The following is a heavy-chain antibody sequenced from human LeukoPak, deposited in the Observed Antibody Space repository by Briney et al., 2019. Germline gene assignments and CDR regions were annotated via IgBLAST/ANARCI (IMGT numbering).Heavy chain of an antibody. J-gene: IGHJ4*02. CDR2: IRYDGSNK. V-gene: IGHV3-30*02. CDR3: ARELYYYDSSGSSVDY. D-gene: IGHD3-22*01. Sequence: PGGSLRLSCAASGFTFSSYGMHWVRQAPGKGLEWVAFIRYDGSNKYYADSVKGRFTISRDNSKNTLYLQMNSLRAEDTAVYYCARELYYYDSSGSSVDYWGQGTLVTVSS. CDR1: GFTFSSYG.